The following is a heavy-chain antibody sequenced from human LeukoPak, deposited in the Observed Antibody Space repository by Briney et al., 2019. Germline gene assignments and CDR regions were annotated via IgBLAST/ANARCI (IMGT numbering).Heavy chain of an antibody. CDR3: ARDYCSGGNCYYDY. V-gene: IGHV1-18*01. CDR2: ISAYNGNT. CDR1: GYTFTSYG. J-gene: IGHJ4*02. D-gene: IGHD2-15*01. Sequence: ASVKVPCKASGYTFTSYGISWVRQAPGQGLEWMGWISAYNGNTNYAQKLQGRVTMTTDTSTSTAYMELRSLRSDDTAVYYCARDYCSGGNCYYDYWGQGTLVTVSS.